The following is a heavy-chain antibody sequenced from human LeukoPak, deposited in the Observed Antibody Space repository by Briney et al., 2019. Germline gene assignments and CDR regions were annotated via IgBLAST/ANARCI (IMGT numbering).Heavy chain of an antibody. J-gene: IGHJ6*03. CDR3: ARGYGDPLDHYYYMDV. CDR2: IKQDGGEK. V-gene: IGHV3-7*01. D-gene: IGHD4-17*01. CDR1: GFTFSSYS. Sequence: GGSLRLSCAASGFTFSSYSMSWVRQAPGKGLEWVANIKQDGGEKYYVDSVKGRFTISRDNAKNSLYLQMNSLRTEDTAVYYCARGYGDPLDHYYYMDVWGNGTTVTVSS.